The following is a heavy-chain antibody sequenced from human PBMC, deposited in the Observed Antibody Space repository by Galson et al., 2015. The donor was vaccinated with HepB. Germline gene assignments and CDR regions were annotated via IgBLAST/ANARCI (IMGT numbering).Heavy chain of an antibody. D-gene: IGHD1/OR15-1a*01. CDR3: AKKSAWGASDGGTYTDY. V-gene: IGHV3-23*01. J-gene: IGHJ4*02. Sequence: SLRLSCAASGFTFSSYAMSWVRQAPGKGLEWVSAISGSGGSTYYADSVKGRFTISRDNSKNTLYLQMNSLRAEDTAVYYCAKKSAWGASDGGTYTDYWGQGTLVTVSS. CDR1: GFTFSSYA. CDR2: ISGSGGST.